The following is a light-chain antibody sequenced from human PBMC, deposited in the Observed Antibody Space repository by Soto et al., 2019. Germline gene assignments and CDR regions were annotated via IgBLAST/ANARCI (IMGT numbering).Light chain of an antibody. Sequence: QSVLTQPASVSGSPGQSITISCTGTSSDVGSYNLVSWYQQHPGKAPKLMIYEVSKRPSGVSNRFSGSKSDNTASLTISGLQAEDEADYYCCSYAGSSLVFGGGTKVTVL. CDR2: EVS. J-gene: IGLJ2*01. V-gene: IGLV2-23*02. CDR1: SSDVGSYNL. CDR3: CSYAGSSLV.